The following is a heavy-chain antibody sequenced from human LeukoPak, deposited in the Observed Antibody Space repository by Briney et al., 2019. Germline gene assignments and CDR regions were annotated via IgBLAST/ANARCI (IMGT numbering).Heavy chain of an antibody. D-gene: IGHD6-13*01. CDR2: ISGSGGST. CDR1: GFTFSSYA. V-gene: IGHV3-23*01. Sequence: GGSLRLSCAASGFTFSSYAMRWVRQAPGKGLEWVSGISGSGGSTYYADSVKGRFTISRDNSKNTLYLQMNSLRAEDTAVYYCAKEYSSSWYGGYYYYYGMDVWGQGTTVTVSS. J-gene: IGHJ6*02. CDR3: AKEYSSSWYGGYYYYYGMDV.